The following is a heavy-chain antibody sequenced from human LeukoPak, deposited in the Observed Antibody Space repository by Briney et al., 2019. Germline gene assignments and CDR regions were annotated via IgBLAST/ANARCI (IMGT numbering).Heavy chain of an antibody. J-gene: IGHJ4*02. D-gene: IGHD3-22*01. CDR2: IYYSGST. CDR1: GGSISSYY. Sequence: SQTLSLTCTVSGGSISSYYWSWSRQPPGKGLEWIGYIYYSGSTNYNPSLKSRVTISVDTSKNQFSLKLSSVTAAGTAVYYCAREKDDSSGYSDYYFDYWGQGTLVTVSS. CDR3: AREKDDSSGYSDYYFDY. V-gene: IGHV4-59*01.